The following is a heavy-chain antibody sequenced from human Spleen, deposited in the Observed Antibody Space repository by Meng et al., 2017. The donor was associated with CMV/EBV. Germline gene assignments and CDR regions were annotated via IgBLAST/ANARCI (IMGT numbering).Heavy chain of an antibody. CDR2: INPSGGST. J-gene: IGHJ4*02. CDR1: GYTFTSYY. V-gene: IGHV1-46*01. Sequence: ASVKVSCKASGYTFTSYYMHWVRQAPGQGLEWMGIINPSGGSTSYAQKFQGRVTITADKSTSTVYIELSSLRSEDTAVYYCARDPRLRDAFKEAFDYWGQGTLVTVSS. CDR3: ARDPRLRDAFKEAFDY. D-gene: IGHD5-24*01.